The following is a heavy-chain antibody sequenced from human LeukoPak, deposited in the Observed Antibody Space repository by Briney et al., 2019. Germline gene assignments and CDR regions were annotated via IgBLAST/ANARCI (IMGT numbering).Heavy chain of an antibody. CDR2: TYYRSKWYN. CDR3: ARDSLIGGAETFDY. D-gene: IGHD1-26*01. Sequence: SQTLSLTRAISGDSVSSNSAAWNWTRQSPSRGLEWLGRTYYRSKWYNDYAVSVKSRITINPDTSKNQFSLQLNSVTPEDTAVYYCARDSLIGGAETFDYWGQGTLVTVSS. V-gene: IGHV6-1*01. J-gene: IGHJ4*02. CDR1: GDSVSSNSAA.